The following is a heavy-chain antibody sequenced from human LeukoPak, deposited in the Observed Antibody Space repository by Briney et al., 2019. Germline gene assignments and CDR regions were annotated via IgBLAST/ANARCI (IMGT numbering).Heavy chain of an antibody. V-gene: IGHV1-8*01. Sequence: ASVKVSCKASGYTFTSYDINWVRQATGQGLEWMGWMNPNSGNTGYAQKFQGRVTMTRNTSISTAYMELSSLRSEDTAVYCCARGEQWLVGWFDPWGQGTLVTVSS. CDR1: GYTFTSYD. J-gene: IGHJ5*02. D-gene: IGHD6-19*01. CDR3: ARGEQWLVGWFDP. CDR2: MNPNSGNT.